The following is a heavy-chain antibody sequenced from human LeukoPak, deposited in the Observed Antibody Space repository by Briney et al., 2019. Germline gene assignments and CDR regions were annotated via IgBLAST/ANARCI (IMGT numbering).Heavy chain of an antibody. Sequence: ASVKVSCEASGYTLTDYYIHWVQQAPGKGLEWMGRVNPEDGETRYAEKSQGRVAITAYTSTDTAYIEQSSLKSYDTAVDYCTPQRYSSSRDWGQGILVTVSS. CDR3: TPQRYSSSRD. CDR2: VNPEDGET. D-gene: IGHD6-13*01. V-gene: IGHV1-69-2*01. J-gene: IGHJ4*02. CDR1: GYTLTDYY.